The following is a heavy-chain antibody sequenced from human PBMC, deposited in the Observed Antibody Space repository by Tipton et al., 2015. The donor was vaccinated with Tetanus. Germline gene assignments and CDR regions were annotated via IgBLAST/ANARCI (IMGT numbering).Heavy chain of an antibody. CDR2: IYYTGNT. CDR1: GGSIRSGGYY. J-gene: IGHJ5*02. CDR3: ARRLIQNWFDP. D-gene: IGHD2-8*01. Sequence: TLSLTCTVSGGSIRSGGYYWTWIRQHPERGLEWIGYIYYTGNTYYNPSLKSRVTISVDSSKNQFSLILTSLTAADTAVYYCARRLIQNWFDPWGQGTLVTVS. V-gene: IGHV4-31*03.